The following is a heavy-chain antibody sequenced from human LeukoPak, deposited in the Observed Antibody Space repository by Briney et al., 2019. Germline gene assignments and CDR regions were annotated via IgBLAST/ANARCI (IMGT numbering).Heavy chain of an antibody. J-gene: IGHJ4*02. V-gene: IGHV3-7*05. CDR3: ARTRISGTTPLAY. Sequence: SGGAPRISCAAPWFTFCCYLVRRGPPGPRERVGGVANIKQDGSEKYYVDSVKGRFTISRDNAKNSLYLQMNSLRAEDTAVYYCARTRISGTTPLAYWGQGTLVTVSS. CDR2: IKQDGSEK. CDR1: WFTFCCYL. D-gene: IGHD1-7*01.